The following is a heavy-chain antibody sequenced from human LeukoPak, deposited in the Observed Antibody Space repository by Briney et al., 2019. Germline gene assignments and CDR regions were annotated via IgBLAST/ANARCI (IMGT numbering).Heavy chain of an antibody. J-gene: IGHJ6*02. Sequence: GGSLRLSCAASGFTFSSYAMHWVRQAPGKGLEYVSAISSNGGSTYYANSVKGRFTISRDDSKNTLYLQMNSLRAEDTAVYYCDYYYYGMDVWGQGTTVTVSS. CDR3: DYYYYGMDV. CDR2: ISSNGGST. V-gene: IGHV3-64*01. CDR1: GFTFSSYA.